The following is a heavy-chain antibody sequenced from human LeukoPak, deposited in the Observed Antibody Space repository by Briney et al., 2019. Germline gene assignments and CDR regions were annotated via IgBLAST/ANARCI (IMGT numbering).Heavy chain of an antibody. Sequence: ASVKVSCKASGYTFTSYGISWVRQAPGQGLEWMGWISAYNGNTNYAQKLQGRVTMTTDTSTSTAYMELRSLRSDDTAVYYCARGSPQISSSWYNWFHPWGQGTLVTVSS. CDR2: ISAYNGNT. V-gene: IGHV1-18*01. J-gene: IGHJ5*02. D-gene: IGHD6-13*01. CDR3: ARGSPQISSSWYNWFHP. CDR1: GYTFTSYG.